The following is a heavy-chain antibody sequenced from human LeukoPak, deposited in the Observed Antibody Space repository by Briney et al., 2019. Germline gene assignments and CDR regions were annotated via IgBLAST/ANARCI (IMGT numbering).Heavy chain of an antibody. CDR2: IYSSGST. CDR1: GGSISSYY. V-gene: IGHV4-59*08. Sequence: PSETLSLTCTVSGGSISSYYWSWIRQPPGKGLEWMGYIYSSGSTNYNPSVKSRVTISVDTSKNQFSLKLNSVTAADTAVYYCASQYYYDSSGYHMDYWGQGTLVTVSS. J-gene: IGHJ4*02. CDR3: ASQYYYDSSGYHMDY. D-gene: IGHD3-22*01.